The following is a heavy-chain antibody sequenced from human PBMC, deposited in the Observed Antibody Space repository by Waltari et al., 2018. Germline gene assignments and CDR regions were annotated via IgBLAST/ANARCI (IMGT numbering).Heavy chain of an antibody. J-gene: IGHJ3*02. CDR3: ARHWPTIFGVKGAFDI. Sequence: QVQLQESGPGLVKPSETLSLTCTVSGGSISSYYWSWIRQPPGKGLEWIGYIYYSGSTNYNPSLKRRVTISVDTSKNQFSLKLSSVTAADTAVYYCARHWPTIFGVKGAFDIWGQGTMVTVSS. D-gene: IGHD3-3*01. CDR2: IYYSGST. CDR1: GGSISSYY. V-gene: IGHV4-59*08.